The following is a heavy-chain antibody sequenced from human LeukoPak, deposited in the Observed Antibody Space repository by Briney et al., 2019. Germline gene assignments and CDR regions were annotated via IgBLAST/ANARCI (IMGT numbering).Heavy chain of an antibody. CDR1: GGSFSGYY. D-gene: IGHD6-19*01. Sequence: SETLSLTCAVYGGSFSGYYWSWIRQPPGKGPEWIGEINHSGSTNYNPSLKSRVTISVDTSKNQFSLKLSSVTAADTAVYYCARGRIGLWLVLRRDRAGYGMDVWGQGTTVTVSS. J-gene: IGHJ6*02. CDR2: INHSGST. V-gene: IGHV4-34*01. CDR3: ARGRIGLWLVLRRDRAGYGMDV.